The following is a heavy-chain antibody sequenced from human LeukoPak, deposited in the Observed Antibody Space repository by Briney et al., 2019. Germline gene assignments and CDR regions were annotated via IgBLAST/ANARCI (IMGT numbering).Heavy chain of an antibody. Sequence: SVKVSCKASGFTFTSSAMQWVRQARGQRLEWIGWIVVGSGNTNYAQKFQERVSITRDMSTSTAYMELSSLRSEDTAVYYCAAGVRFLEWLDFDYWGQGTLVTVSS. CDR3: AAGVRFLEWLDFDY. CDR1: GFTFTSSA. D-gene: IGHD3-3*01. CDR2: IVVGSGNT. V-gene: IGHV1-58*02. J-gene: IGHJ4*02.